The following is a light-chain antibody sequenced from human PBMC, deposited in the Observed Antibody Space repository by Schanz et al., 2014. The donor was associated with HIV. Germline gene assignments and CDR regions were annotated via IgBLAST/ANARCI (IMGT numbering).Light chain of an antibody. CDR1: SSDVAGYNY. J-gene: IGLJ2*01. V-gene: IGLV2-8*01. CDR2: EVS. Sequence: QSVLTQPPSASGSPGQSVTISCTGTSSDVAGYNYVSWYQQHPGKAPKLIIYEVSKRPSGVPDRFSGSKSGSTASLTVSGLQVEDEADYYCSSYAGSNNLVFGGGTKLTVL. CDR3: SSYAGSNNLV.